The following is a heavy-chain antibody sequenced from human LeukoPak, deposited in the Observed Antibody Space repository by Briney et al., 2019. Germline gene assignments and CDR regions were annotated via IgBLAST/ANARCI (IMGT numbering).Heavy chain of an antibody. CDR1: GFTFDDYA. D-gene: IGHD3-9*01. V-gene: IGHV3-49*04. CDR2: IRSKAYGGTT. Sequence: GGSLRLSCAASGFTFDDYAMSWVRQAPGKGLEWVGFIRSKAYGGTTEYAASVKGRFTISRDDSKSIAYPQMNSLKTEDTAVYYCTRDLHPYGIPGYYYYMDVWGKGTTVTISS. J-gene: IGHJ6*03. CDR3: TRDLHPYGIPGYYYYMDV.